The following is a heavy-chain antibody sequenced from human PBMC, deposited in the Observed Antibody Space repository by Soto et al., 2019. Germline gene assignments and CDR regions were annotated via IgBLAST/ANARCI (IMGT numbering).Heavy chain of an antibody. Sequence: QVQLVQSGAEVEKPGASVKISCKASGYSFTSQYVRWVRQAPGQGLEWMGIINPNGGSTTYAQKFQGRSHMTRDPATSTVHMGLSRPKSGEPACYYRAREEGLRPGGGGTEPLDIWGQGTMVTVAS. CDR2: INPNGGST. D-gene: IGHD3-16*01. CDR1: GYSFTSQY. V-gene: IGHV1-46*01. CDR3: AREEGLRPGGGGTEPLDI. J-gene: IGHJ3*02.